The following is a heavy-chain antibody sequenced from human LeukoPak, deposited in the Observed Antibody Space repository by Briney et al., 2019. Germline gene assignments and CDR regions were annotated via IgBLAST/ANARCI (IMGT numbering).Heavy chain of an antibody. V-gene: IGHV3-7*01. CDR1: EFTFSSDW. CDR2: IKQDGSER. J-gene: IGHJ4*02. CDR3: ASGAPYYDRGPNFDN. Sequence: GGSLRLSCVVSEFTFSSDWMSWVRQAPGKGLEWVANIKQDGSERYNADSVKGRFTLSSDNAKNSLYLQMNSMRAEETDLYYCASGAPYYDRGPNFDNWGQGTLVTVSS. D-gene: IGHD3-22*01.